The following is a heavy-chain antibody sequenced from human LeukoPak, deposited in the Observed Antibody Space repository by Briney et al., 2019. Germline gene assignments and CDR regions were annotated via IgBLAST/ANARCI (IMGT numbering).Heavy chain of an antibody. CDR3: AREYSSSSGRAFDI. D-gene: IGHD6-6*01. CDR1: GFTLSTYT. J-gene: IGHJ3*02. CDR2: ISSSSSTI. Sequence: GGSLRLSCAASGFTLSTYTMNWVRQAPGEGLQWFSYISSSSSTIYYEDSVKGRFTISRDNAKNSLYLQMNSLRDEDTAVYYCAREYSSSSGRAFDIWGQGTMVTVSS. V-gene: IGHV3-48*02.